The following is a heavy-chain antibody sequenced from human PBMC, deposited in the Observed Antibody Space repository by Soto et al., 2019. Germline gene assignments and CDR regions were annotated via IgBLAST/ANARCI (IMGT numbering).Heavy chain of an antibody. CDR2: IRSKANSYAT. CDR3: TSEGYDFWSGYYRDYYYYMDV. V-gene: IGHV3-73*01. Sequence: GGSLRLSCAASGFTFSGSAMHWVRQASGKGLEWVGRIRSKANSYATAYAASVKGRFTISRDDSKNTAYLQMNSLKTEDTAVYYCTSEGYDFWSGYYRDYYYYMDVWGKGTTVTVSS. D-gene: IGHD3-3*01. CDR1: GFTFSGSA. J-gene: IGHJ6*03.